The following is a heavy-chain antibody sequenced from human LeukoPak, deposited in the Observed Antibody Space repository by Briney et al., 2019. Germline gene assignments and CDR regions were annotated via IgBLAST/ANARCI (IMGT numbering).Heavy chain of an antibody. V-gene: IGHV4-59*12. CDR3: ARGSTLIRGFDY. J-gene: IGHJ4*02. D-gene: IGHD3-10*01. Sequence: SETLSLTCTVSGGSLGNDYWSWIRQSPGKGLEWIGHIDYSGITNYNPSLKSRVTISVDTSKNQFSLKLSSVTAADTAVYYCARGSTLIRGFDYWGQGTLVTVSS. CDR1: GGSLGNDY. CDR2: IDYSGIT.